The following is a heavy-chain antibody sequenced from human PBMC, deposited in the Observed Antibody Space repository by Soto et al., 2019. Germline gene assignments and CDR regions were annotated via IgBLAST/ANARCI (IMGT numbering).Heavy chain of an antibody. Sequence: SETLSLTCTVSGGSISNSYWSWIRQSPEKGLEWIGYIYSSGSTNYNPSLNSRVTISVDTSKNQFSLKLSSVTAADTAVYYCARGGLVIAMVFDYWGQGSLVTGSS. D-gene: IGHD3-9*01. CDR2: IYSSGST. CDR3: ARGGLVIAMVFDY. CDR1: GGSISNSY. V-gene: IGHV4-59*12. J-gene: IGHJ4*02.